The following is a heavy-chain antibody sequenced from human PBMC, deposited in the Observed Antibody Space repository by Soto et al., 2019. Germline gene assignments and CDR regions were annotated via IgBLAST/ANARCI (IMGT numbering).Heavy chain of an antibody. CDR2: IYHSGST. Sequence: SETLSLTCTVSGGSISSSSYYWGWIRQPPGKGLEWIGSIYHSGSTYYNPSLKSRVTTSVDTSKNQFSLKLSSVTAADTAVYYCARRSRKGAAAGNYYYYYMDVWGKGTTVTVSS. CDR3: ARRSRKGAAAGNYYYYYMDV. D-gene: IGHD6-13*01. J-gene: IGHJ6*03. CDR1: GGSISSSSYY. V-gene: IGHV4-39*01.